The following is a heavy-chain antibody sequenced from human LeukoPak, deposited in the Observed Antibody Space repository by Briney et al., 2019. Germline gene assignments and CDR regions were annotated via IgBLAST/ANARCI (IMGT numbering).Heavy chain of an antibody. Sequence: SETLSPTCAVSGDSISSYYWSWIRQPAGKGLEWIGRISASGSTRYNPSLRSRVTMSVDTSKNQFSLRLTSVTAADTAVYFCARGMAEAYDYNWFDPWGQGTLVTVSS. CDR3: ARGMAEAYDYNWFDP. D-gene: IGHD5-12*01. CDR1: GDSISSYY. J-gene: IGHJ5*02. V-gene: IGHV4-4*07. CDR2: ISASGST.